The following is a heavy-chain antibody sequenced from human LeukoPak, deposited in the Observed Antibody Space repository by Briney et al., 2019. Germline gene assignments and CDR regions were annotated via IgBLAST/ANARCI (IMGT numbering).Heavy chain of an antibody. CDR1: GGTFSSYA. J-gene: IGHJ3*02. Sequence: SVKVSCKASGGTFSSYAISWVRQAPGQGLEWMGRIIPILGIANYAQKFQGRVTITADKSTSTAYMELSSLRSEDTAVYYCARDYPYYYDSSGYYSTRGDAFDIWGQGTMVTVSS. CDR2: IIPILGIA. CDR3: ARDYPYYYDSSGYYSTRGDAFDI. D-gene: IGHD3-22*01. V-gene: IGHV1-69*04.